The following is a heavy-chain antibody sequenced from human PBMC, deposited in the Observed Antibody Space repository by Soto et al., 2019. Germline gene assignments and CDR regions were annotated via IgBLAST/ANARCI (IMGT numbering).Heavy chain of an antibody. CDR2: IHNSGNT. CDR1: GASISSANYY. Sequence: QVQLQESGPGLVKPSQTPSLTCTVSGASISSANYYWSWIRQPPGKSLEWIAYIHNSGNTYYNPALKSRLNVSLVTSRNQFALMLSSVTAADTAVYYCARAGPSPHCTNGICQFDYWGQGTLVTVS. CDR3: ARAGPSPHCTNGICQFDY. D-gene: IGHD2-8*01. J-gene: IGHJ4*02. V-gene: IGHV4-30-4*01.